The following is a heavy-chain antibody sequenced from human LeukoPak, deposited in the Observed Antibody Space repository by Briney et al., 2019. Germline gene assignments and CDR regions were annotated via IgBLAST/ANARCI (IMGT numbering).Heavy chain of an antibody. CDR1: GYTFTSYY. CDR2: INPSGGST. D-gene: IGHD6-13*01. J-gene: IGHJ5*02. Sequence: VASVKVSCKASGYTFTSYYMHWVRQAPGQGPEWMGIINPSGGSTSYAQKFQGRVTITTDESTSTAYMELSSLRSEDTAVYYCARDLLGLGLAAAGTENWFDPWGQGTLVTVSS. V-gene: IGHV1-46*01. CDR3: ARDLLGLGLAAAGTENWFDP.